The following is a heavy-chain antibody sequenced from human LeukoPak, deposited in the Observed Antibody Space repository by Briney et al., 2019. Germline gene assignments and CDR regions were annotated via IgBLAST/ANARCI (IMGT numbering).Heavy chain of an antibody. Sequence: SETLSLTCSVSGGSITNYYWSWFRQPPGKGLEWIGYIYYTGSTTYNPSVKSRVTISVDTSTNQFSLKLNSVSAADTAVYYCARHAVYTSGWFDYWGQGTLVAVSS. CDR3: ARHAVYTSGWFDY. CDR2: IYYTGST. D-gene: IGHD6-19*01. J-gene: IGHJ4*02. V-gene: IGHV4-59*08. CDR1: GGSITNYY.